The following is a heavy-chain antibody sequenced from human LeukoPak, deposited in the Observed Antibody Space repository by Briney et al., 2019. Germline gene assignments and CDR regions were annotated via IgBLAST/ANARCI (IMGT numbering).Heavy chain of an antibody. CDR3: ARGGRYSGYDYPVDY. CDR1: GGSISSGSYY. CDR2: IYTSGST. J-gene: IGHJ4*02. V-gene: IGHV4-61*02. Sequence: PSETLSLTCIVSGGSISSGSYYWSWMRQPAGKGLEWIVRIYTSGSTYYNPSLKSRVTISVDTSKNQFSLKLSSVTAADTAVYYCARGGRYSGYDYPVDYWGQGTLVTVSS. D-gene: IGHD5-12*01.